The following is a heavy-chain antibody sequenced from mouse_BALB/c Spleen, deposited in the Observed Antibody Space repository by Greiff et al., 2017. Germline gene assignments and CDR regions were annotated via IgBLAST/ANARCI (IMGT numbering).Heavy chain of an antibody. CDR3: ARDQGYYIY. Sequence: EVQLQESGGGLVQPGGSLRLSCATSGFTFTDYYMSWVRQPPGKALEWLGFIRNKANGYTTEYSASVKGRFTISRDNSQSILYLQMNTLRAEDSATYYCARDQGYYIYWGQGTTLTVSS. CDR2: IRNKANGYTT. V-gene: IGHV7-3*02. J-gene: IGHJ2*01. CDR1: GFTFTDYY. D-gene: IGHD2-3*01.